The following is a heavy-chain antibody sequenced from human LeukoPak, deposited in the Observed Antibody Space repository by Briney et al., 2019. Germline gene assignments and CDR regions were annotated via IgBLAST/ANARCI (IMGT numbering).Heavy chain of an antibody. D-gene: IGHD3-16*01. V-gene: IGHV3-23*01. Sequence: GGSLRLSCAASGFIFSNYAMSWVRQAPGKGLEWVSTISGSDDSTYYADSVKGRFTISRDNSKNTLYLQMNSLRAEDTAVYYCAKDRFGGFDIWGQGTMVTVSS. J-gene: IGHJ3*02. CDR2: ISGSDDST. CDR3: AKDRFGGFDI. CDR1: GFIFSNYA.